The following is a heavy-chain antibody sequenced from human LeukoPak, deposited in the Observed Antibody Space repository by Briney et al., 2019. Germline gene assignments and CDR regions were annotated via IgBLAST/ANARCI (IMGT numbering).Heavy chain of an antibody. CDR1: GGSISSGTYS. CDR3: AREYSSSSGGGWFDP. J-gene: IGHJ5*02. CDR2: IYHSGST. V-gene: IGHV4-30-2*01. D-gene: IGHD6-6*01. Sequence: PSQTLSLTCAVSGGSISSGTYSWSWIRQPPGKGLEWIVYIYHSGSTYYNPSLKSRVTISVDRSKNQFSLKLSSVTAADTAVYYCAREYSSSSGGGWFDPWGQGTLVTVSS.